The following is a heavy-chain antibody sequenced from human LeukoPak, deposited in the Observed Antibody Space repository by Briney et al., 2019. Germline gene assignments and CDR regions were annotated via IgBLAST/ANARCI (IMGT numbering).Heavy chain of an antibody. J-gene: IGHJ4*02. CDR2: IWNDGSDK. V-gene: IGHV3-33*06. CDR3: AKDAERGFDFSNSLQS. D-gene: IGHD4-11*01. CDR1: GFTFSHYA. Sequence: GGSLRLSCTTSGFTFSHYAMHWVRQAPGKGLEWVAVIWNDGSDKYYGGSVKGRFTISRDNSKKSVYLQLSSLRVEDTAVYYCAKDAERGFDFSNSLQSWGQGTLVTVSS.